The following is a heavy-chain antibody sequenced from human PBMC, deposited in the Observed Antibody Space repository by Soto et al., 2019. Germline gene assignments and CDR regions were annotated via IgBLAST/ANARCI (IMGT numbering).Heavy chain of an antibody. D-gene: IGHD3-22*01. Sequence: QVQLVQSGAEVKKPGASVKVSCKASGYTFTSYGISWVRQAPGQGLEWMGWISAYNGNTKYAQKLQGRVTMTTDTTTSTADMELRSLRSDDTAVYYCARVSDYYDSSGLYWYFDLWGRGTLVTVSS. V-gene: IGHV1-18*04. CDR1: GYTFTSYG. J-gene: IGHJ2*01. CDR3: ARVSDYYDSSGLYWYFDL. CDR2: ISAYNGNT.